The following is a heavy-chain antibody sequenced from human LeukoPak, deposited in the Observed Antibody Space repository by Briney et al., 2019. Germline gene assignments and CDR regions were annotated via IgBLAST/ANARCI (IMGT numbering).Heavy chain of an antibody. D-gene: IGHD5-12*01. Sequence: GESLKISCKGSGYSFTSYWIGWVRQMPGKGLEWMGIIYPGDSDTRYSPSFQGQVTISADKSISTAYLQWSSLKASDTAMYYCASLDSVVIVATGNDAFDIWGQGTMVTVSS. CDR1: GYSFTSYW. V-gene: IGHV5-51*01. J-gene: IGHJ3*02. CDR3: ASLDSVVIVATGNDAFDI. CDR2: IYPGDSDT.